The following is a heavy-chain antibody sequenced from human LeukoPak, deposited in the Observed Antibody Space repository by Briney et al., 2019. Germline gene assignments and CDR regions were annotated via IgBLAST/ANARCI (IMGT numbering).Heavy chain of an antibody. D-gene: IGHD3-10*01. CDR1: GFTFSRYG. CDR3: AKAGGYYSLGAFDI. Sequence: PGGSLRLSCAASGFTFSRYGMHWVRQAPGKGLEWVAVIWYDGNNKYYADSVQGRFTISRDNSKNTLDLQMNSLRAEDTAVYYCAKAGGYYSLGAFDIWGQGTMVTVSS. V-gene: IGHV3-33*06. CDR2: IWYDGNNK. J-gene: IGHJ3*02.